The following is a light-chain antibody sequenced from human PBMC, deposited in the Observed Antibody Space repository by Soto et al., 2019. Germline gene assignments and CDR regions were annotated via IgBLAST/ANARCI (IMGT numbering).Light chain of an antibody. CDR3: LRYGDSPPAYT. CDR2: GAS. Sequence: EIVLTQSPGTVSLSPGERATLSCRASQSVSSRNLAWYRQKPGQAPSLLIFGASNRATGIPDRFSGSGSGTYFTITISRLEPEDCAVYYCLRYGDSPPAYTFGQGTKLEIK. CDR1: QSVSSRN. V-gene: IGKV3-20*01. J-gene: IGKJ2*01.